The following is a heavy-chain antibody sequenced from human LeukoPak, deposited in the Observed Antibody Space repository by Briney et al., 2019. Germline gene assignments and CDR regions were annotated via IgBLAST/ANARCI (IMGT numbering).Heavy chain of an antibody. CDR1: GASIKTYD. CDR3: ATTRGNSTNNAFDI. Sequence: SETLSLTCSVCGASIKTYDRSWIRHSPGEGLEWVGYMYHTGTSNYRPSLESRVTILIDTPNNKVSLALTSLTAADTAVYYCATTRGNSTNNAFDIWGQGTRVTVSS. J-gene: IGHJ3*02. D-gene: IGHD5-18*01. CDR2: MYHTGTS. V-gene: IGHV4-59*01.